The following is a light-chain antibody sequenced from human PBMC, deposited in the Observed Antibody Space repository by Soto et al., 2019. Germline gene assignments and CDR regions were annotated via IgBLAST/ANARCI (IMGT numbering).Light chain of an antibody. CDR3: QHSYSSPTWT. Sequence: DIQMTQSPSSLSASVGDRVTITCRASQSISSYLNWYQQKPGKAPKLLIHAASSLQSGVPSRFSGSGSGTDFTLTISSLQPEDFATYYCQHSYSSPTWTFGQGTKVEIK. CDR2: AAS. V-gene: IGKV1-39*01. CDR1: QSISSY. J-gene: IGKJ1*01.